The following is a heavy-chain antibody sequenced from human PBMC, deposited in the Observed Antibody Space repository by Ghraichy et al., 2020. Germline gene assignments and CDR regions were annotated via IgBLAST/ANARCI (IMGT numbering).Heavy chain of an antibody. V-gene: IGHV4-59*01. CDR1: GGSISSYY. CDR2: IYYSGST. J-gene: IGHJ4*02. D-gene: IGHD6-13*01. Sequence: SETLSLTCTVSGGSISSYYWSWIRQPPGKGLESIGYIYYSGSTNYNPSLKSRVTISVDTSKNQFSLKLSSVTAADTAVYYCACCFIAAAGTGYFDYWGQGTLVTVSS. CDR3: ACCFIAAAGTGYFDY.